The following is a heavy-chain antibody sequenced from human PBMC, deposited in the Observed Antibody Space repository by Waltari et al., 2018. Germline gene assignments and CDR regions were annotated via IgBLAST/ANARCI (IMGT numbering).Heavy chain of an antibody. CDR3: AREISDYSGSYCKLLRGGDY. CDR2: INPTGAST. CDR1: GYTFTSYS. D-gene: IGHD1-26*01. V-gene: IGHV1-46*01. J-gene: IGHJ4*02. Sequence: QVLLVQSGAEVKKPGASVQLSCKASGYTFTSYSIYWVRQAPGQGLEWMGVINPTGASTTYAEKFQGRLTLTRDTSSSTVYMDLSSLRSEDTAVYYCAREISDYSGSYCKLLRGGDYWGQGTLVTVSS.